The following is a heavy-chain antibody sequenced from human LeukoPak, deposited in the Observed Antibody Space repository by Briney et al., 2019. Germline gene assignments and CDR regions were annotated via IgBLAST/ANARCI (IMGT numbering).Heavy chain of an antibody. D-gene: IGHD3-22*01. V-gene: IGHV3-30*18. Sequence: GRSLRLSCAASGFTFSSYGMHWVRQAPGKGLEWVALIFYDGSNKYYADSVKGRFTTSRDNSKNTLYLQISSLRAEDTAVYYCAKDIQYYYDSSGYWDYWGQGTLVTVSS. CDR1: GFTFSSYG. CDR2: IFYDGSNK. CDR3: AKDIQYYYDSSGYWDY. J-gene: IGHJ4*02.